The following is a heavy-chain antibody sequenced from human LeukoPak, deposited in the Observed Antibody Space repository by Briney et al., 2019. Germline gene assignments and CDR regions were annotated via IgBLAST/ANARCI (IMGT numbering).Heavy chain of an antibody. CDR2: ISGSGGST. D-gene: IGHD4-23*01. Sequence: GGSLRLSCAASGFTFSSYAMSWVRQAPGKGLEGVSAISGSGGSTYYADSVKARFTISRDNSKNTLYLQMNSLRAEDTAVYYCAKDYGGNASPIDYWGQGTLVTVSS. CDR1: GFTFSSYA. J-gene: IGHJ4*02. CDR3: AKDYGGNASPIDY. V-gene: IGHV3-23*01.